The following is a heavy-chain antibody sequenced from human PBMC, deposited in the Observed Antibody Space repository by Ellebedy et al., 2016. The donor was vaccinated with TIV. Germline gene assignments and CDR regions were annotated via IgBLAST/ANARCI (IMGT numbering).Heavy chain of an antibody. Sequence: ASVKVSCXASGYTFTSYGISWVRQAPGQGLEWMGWISAYNGNTNYAQKLQGRVTMTTDTSTSTAYMELRSLRSDDTAVYYCARELAVAGQGDFDYWGQGTLVTVSS. J-gene: IGHJ4*02. CDR1: GYTFTSYG. D-gene: IGHD6-19*01. CDR2: ISAYNGNT. V-gene: IGHV1-18*01. CDR3: ARELAVAGQGDFDY.